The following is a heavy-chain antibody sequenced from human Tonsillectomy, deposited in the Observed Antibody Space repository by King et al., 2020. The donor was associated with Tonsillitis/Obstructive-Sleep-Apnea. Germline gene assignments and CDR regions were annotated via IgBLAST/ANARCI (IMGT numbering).Heavy chain of an antibody. V-gene: IGHV4-34*01. CDR1: GGSFSGYY. J-gene: IGHJ4*02. D-gene: IGHD4-17*01. CDR3: ASPLVGPTVTPYGY. Sequence: VKLQQWGAGLLKPSETLSLTCAVYGGSFSGYYWSWIRQPPGKGLEWIGEINHSGSTNNNPSLKSRVTISVDTSKNQFSLKLRSVTAADTAVYYCASPLVGPTVTPYGYWGQGTLVTVSS. CDR2: INHSGST.